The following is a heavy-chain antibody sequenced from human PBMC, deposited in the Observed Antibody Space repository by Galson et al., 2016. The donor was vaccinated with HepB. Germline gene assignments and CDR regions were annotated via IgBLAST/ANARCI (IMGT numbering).Heavy chain of an antibody. CDR3: TRSAGWAFDI. CDR2: MKPDGSER. D-gene: IGHD2-15*01. V-gene: IGHV3-7*03. CDR1: GITLTTYW. Sequence: SLRLSCAASGITLTTYWMFWVRQAPGKGLEWVATMKPDGSERYFADSVRGRFTVSRDDAKISLFLQMDSLRAEDTAVYYCTRSAGWAFDIWGQGTKVTVSS. J-gene: IGHJ3*02.